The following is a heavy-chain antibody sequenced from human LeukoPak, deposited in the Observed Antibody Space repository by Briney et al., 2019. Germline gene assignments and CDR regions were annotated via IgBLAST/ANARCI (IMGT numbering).Heavy chain of an antibody. CDR3: AKVISGWYPLGD. CDR1: GFTFSNFA. D-gene: IGHD6-19*01. V-gene: IGHV3-23*01. J-gene: IGHJ4*02. Sequence: GGSLRLSCAASGFTFSNFAMNWVRQAPGEGLEWVTAISSSGGLTFYADSVKGRFTVSRDNSKSTLYLQMNSLRVEDTAVYYCAKVISGWYPLGDWGQGTLVTVSS. CDR2: ISSSGGLT.